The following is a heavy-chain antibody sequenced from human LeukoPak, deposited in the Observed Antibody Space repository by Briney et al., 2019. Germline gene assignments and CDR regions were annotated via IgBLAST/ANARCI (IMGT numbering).Heavy chain of an antibody. Sequence: GGSLRLSCAASGFTFSSYAMSWVRQAPGKGLEWVSAIGGSGGSTYYADSVKGRFTISRDNSKNTLYLQMNSLRAEDTAVYYCARLVVITTRTDYWGQGTLVTVSS. CDR2: IGGSGGST. J-gene: IGHJ4*02. V-gene: IGHV3-23*01. CDR1: GFTFSSYA. CDR3: ARLVVITTRTDY. D-gene: IGHD3-22*01.